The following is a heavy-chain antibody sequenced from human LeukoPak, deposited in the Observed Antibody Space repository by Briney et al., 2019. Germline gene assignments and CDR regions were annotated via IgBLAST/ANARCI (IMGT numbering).Heavy chain of an antibody. J-gene: IGHJ6*03. CDR3: ARGEHSSSWEIYYYYYYYMDV. CDR2: ISSSSSTI. D-gene: IGHD6-13*01. Sequence: GGSLRLSCAASGFTFSSYEMNWVRQAPGKGLEWVSYISSSSSTIYYADSVKGRFTISRDNAKNSLYLQMNSLRAEDTAVYYCARGEHSSSWEIYYYYYYYMDVWGKGTTVTVSS. V-gene: IGHV3-48*01. CDR1: GFTFSSYE.